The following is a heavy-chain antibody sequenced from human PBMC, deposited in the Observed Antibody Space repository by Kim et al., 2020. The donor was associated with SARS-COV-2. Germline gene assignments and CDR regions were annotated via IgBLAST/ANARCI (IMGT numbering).Heavy chain of an antibody. Sequence: ASVKVSCKASGYTSTSHDINWVRQATGQGLEWMGWMNPNSGNTGYAQKFQGRVTMTRNTSINTAYMELSSLRSEDTAVYYCAREGLDYHILTGYYTPGYFDLWGRGTLVTVSS. D-gene: IGHD3-9*01. V-gene: IGHV1-8*01. CDR1: GYTSTSHD. CDR3: AREGLDYHILTGYYTPGYFDL. CDR2: MNPNSGNT. J-gene: IGHJ2*01.